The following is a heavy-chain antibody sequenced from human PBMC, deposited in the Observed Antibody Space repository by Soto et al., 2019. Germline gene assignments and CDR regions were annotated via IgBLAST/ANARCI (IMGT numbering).Heavy chain of an antibody. CDR3: ARVYCSGGSCYSIDY. J-gene: IGHJ4*02. D-gene: IGHD2-15*01. Sequence: QVQLVQSGAEVKKPGASVKVSCKASGYTFTSYYIHWVRQAPGQGLEWMGIINPSGDTTYAQKFQGRVTMTRDTSTSTVYMELSSLSSEDTAVYYCARVYCSGGSCYSIDYWGQGTLVTVSS. V-gene: IGHV1-46*03. CDR1: GYTFTSYY. CDR2: INPSGDT.